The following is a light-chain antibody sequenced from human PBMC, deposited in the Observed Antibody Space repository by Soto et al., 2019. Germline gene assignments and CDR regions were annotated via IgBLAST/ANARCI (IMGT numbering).Light chain of an antibody. V-gene: IGLV2-14*03. CDR1: HNDIGTYDY. CDR2: GVT. CDR3: SSFTSNSIYV. J-gene: IGLJ1*01. Sequence: QSVLTQPTSVSGSPGQSITISCTGNHNDIGTYDYVSWYQQHPGRAPRLLIHGVTTRPSGISDRFSASKSGLTASLTISGLQPEDEADYYCSSFTSNSIYVFRPGTKVTVL.